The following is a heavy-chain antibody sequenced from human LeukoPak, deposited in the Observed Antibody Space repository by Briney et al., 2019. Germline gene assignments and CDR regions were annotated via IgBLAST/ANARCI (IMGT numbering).Heavy chain of an antibody. D-gene: IGHD3-22*01. CDR3: ARVTYYYDSSGYYYLYYFDY. J-gene: IGHJ4*02. CDR2: IYHSGSA. Sequence: PSETLSLTCTVSGGSISSGAYYWSWIRQPPGKGLEWIGCIYHSGSAYYNPSLKSRITISVDRSKNQFSLKLTSVTAADTAVYYCARVTYYYDSSGYYYLYYFDYWGQGTLVTVSS. V-gene: IGHV4-30-2*01. CDR1: GGSISSGAYY.